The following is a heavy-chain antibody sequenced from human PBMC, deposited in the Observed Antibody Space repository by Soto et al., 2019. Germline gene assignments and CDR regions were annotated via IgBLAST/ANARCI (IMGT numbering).Heavy chain of an antibody. V-gene: IGHV3-23*01. CDR2: ISGSGGST. D-gene: IGHD3-22*01. CDR3: AKALRRGYYYDSSGYLGDYFDY. Sequence: EVQLLESGGGLVQPGGSLRLSCAASGFTFSSYAMSWVRQAPGKGLEWVSAISGSGGSTYYADSVKGRFTISRDNSKNTRYLQMNSLRAEDTAVYYCAKALRRGYYYDSSGYLGDYFDYWGQGTLVTVSS. J-gene: IGHJ4*02. CDR1: GFTFSSYA.